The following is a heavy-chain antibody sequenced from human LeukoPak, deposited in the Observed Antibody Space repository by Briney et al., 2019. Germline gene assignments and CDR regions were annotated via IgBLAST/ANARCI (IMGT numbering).Heavy chain of an antibody. CDR2: IWYDGSKV. J-gene: IGHJ5*02. D-gene: IGHD5-24*01. CDR3: ARDGQLHLYDA. V-gene: IGHV3-33*01. CDR1: GFTFTTFG. Sequence: GSLRLSCATSGFTFTTFGFHWVRQAPGKGLEWVAVIWYDGSKVYYADSVEGRFTISRDNSKNTLHLDMNSLRAEDTAVYYCARDGQLHLYDAWGQGTLVTVSS.